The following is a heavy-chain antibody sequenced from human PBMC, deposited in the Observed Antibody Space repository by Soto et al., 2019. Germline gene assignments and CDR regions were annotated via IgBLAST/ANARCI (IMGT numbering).Heavy chain of an antibody. V-gene: IGHV4-61*03. D-gene: IGHD2-15*01. Sequence: SETLSLTCTVSGGSVSSGGYSWSWIRQPPEKGLEWIGYIFYSGNTNYNPSLKSRVTISVDMSKNHFSLKLSSVTAADTAVYFCARDWWAARFDPWGQGTLVTLSS. CDR2: IFYSGNT. CDR1: GGSVSSGGYS. CDR3: ARDWWAARFDP. J-gene: IGHJ5*02.